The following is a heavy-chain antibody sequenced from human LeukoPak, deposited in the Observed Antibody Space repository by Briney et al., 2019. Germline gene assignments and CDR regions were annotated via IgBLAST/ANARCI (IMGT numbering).Heavy chain of an antibody. D-gene: IGHD3-3*01. CDR3: ARHQRNGVVDY. Sequence: KPGGSLRLSCAASGFTFSSYSMNWVRQAPGKGLEWVSSISSSSYIYYADSVKGRFTISRDNAKNSLYLQMNSLRAEDTAVYYCARHQRNGVVDYWGQGTLVTVSS. CDR2: ISSSSYI. CDR1: GFTFSSYS. V-gene: IGHV3-21*01. J-gene: IGHJ4*02.